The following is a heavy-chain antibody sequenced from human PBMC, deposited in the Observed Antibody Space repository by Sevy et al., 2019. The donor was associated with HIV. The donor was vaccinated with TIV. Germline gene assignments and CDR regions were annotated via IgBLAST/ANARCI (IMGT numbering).Heavy chain of an antibody. CDR1: GFTFSNYA. J-gene: IGHJ3*01. CDR3: AKDTIVVVGEALDV. D-gene: IGHD2-15*01. CDR2: ISGSSGST. Sequence: GGSLRLSCAASGFTFSNYAMSWVRQTPGKGLEWVSAISGSSGSTFHAASVKGRFTISRDNSKKILYLQMTSLRAEDTALYYCAKDTIVVVGEALDVWGQGTMVTVSS. V-gene: IGHV3-23*01.